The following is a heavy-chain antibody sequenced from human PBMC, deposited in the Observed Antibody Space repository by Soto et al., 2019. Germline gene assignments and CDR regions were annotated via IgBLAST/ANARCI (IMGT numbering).Heavy chain of an antibody. J-gene: IGHJ6*03. Sequence: GASVKVSCKASGYTFTSYGISWVRQAPGQGLEWMGWISAYNGNTNYAQKLQDRVTMTTDTSTSTAYMELRSLRSDDTAVYYCARENRVITPSYMDVWGKGTTVTVSS. CDR1: GYTFTSYG. D-gene: IGHD3-22*01. CDR2: ISAYNGNT. CDR3: ARENRVITPSYMDV. V-gene: IGHV1-18*01.